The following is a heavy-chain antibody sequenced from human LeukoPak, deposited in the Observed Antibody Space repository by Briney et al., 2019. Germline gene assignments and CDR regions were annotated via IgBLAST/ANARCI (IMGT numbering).Heavy chain of an antibody. CDR1: GFTFSSYW. Sequence: GGSLRLSCAASGFTFSSYWMSWVRQAPGKGLEWVANMKQDGSEKYYVDSVKDRFTISRDNAKNSLYLQMNSLRAEDTAVYYCARAKEMATILTYWGQGTLVTVSS. J-gene: IGHJ4*02. V-gene: IGHV3-7*05. D-gene: IGHD5-24*01. CDR3: ARAKEMATILTY. CDR2: MKQDGSEK.